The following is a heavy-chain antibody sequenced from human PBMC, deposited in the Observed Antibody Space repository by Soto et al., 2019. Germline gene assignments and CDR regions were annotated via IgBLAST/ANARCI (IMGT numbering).Heavy chain of an antibody. D-gene: IGHD6-13*01. CDR1: GYTLTELS. V-gene: IGHV1-24*01. CDR3: ATTNIAAAAYWFDP. CDR2: FDPEDGET. J-gene: IGHJ5*02. Sequence: ASVKVSCKVSGYTLTELSMHWVRQAPGKGLEWMGGFDPEDGETIYAQKFQGRVTMTEDTSTDTAYMGLSSLRSEDTAVYYCATTNIAAAAYWFDPWGQGTLVTVSS.